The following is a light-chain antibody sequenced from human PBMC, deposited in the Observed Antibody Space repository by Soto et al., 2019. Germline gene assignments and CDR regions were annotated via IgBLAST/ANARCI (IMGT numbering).Light chain of an antibody. CDR2: EVS. CDR3: SSYTSSSTYV. J-gene: IGLJ1*01. CDR1: SSDVGAYNY. V-gene: IGLV2-14*01. Sequence: QSVLTQPASVSGSPGQSITISCTGTSSDVGAYNYVSWYQQHPGKAPKLMIYEVSNRPSGVSNRFSGSKSGNTASLTISGLQAEDGADYYCSSYTSSSTYVFATGTKVTVL.